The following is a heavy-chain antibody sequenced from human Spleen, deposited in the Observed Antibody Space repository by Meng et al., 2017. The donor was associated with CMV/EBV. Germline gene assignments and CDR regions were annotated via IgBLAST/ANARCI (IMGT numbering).Heavy chain of an antibody. CDR3: ARVYQFGDPTWADY. Sequence: ASGYTFTSYGISWVRQAPGQGLEWMGWISAYNGNTNYAQKLQGRVTMTTDTSTSTAYMELRSLRSDDTAVYYCARVYQFGDPTWADYWGQGTLVTVSS. CDR1: GYTFTSYG. CDR2: ISAYNGNT. V-gene: IGHV1-18*01. D-gene: IGHD4-17*01. J-gene: IGHJ4*02.